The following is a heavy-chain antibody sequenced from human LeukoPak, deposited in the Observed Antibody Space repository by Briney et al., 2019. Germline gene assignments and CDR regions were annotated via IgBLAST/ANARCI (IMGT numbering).Heavy chain of an antibody. CDR3: AKASTVLKPIDS. V-gene: IGHV3-23*01. J-gene: IGHJ4*02. D-gene: IGHD1-14*01. CDR2: ISPIGSRT. Sequence: HPGGFLRLSCAASGFTFSTYAMNWVRQAPGKGLEWVSAISPIGSRTYYADSVKGRFTISRDNSKNTLYLQMNSLRAGDTAIYYCAKASTVLKPIDSWGQGTLVTVSS. CDR1: GFTFSTYA.